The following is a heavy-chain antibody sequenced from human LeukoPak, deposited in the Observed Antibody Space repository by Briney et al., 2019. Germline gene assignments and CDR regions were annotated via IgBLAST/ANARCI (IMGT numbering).Heavy chain of an antibody. J-gene: IGHJ4*02. CDR2: IYYSVST. Sequence: RSETLSLTCTVSGGSISSSSYYWGWIRQPPGKGLEWIVSIYYSVSTYYNPSLKSRVTISVDTSKNQFSLKLSSVTAADTAVYYCARLGIAAAAYYFDYWGQGTLVTVSS. CDR1: GGSISSSSYY. V-gene: IGHV4-39*01. D-gene: IGHD6-13*01. CDR3: ARLGIAAAAYYFDY.